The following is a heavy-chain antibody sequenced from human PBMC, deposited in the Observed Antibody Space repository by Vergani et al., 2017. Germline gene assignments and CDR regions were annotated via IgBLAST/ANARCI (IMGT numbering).Heavy chain of an antibody. Sequence: QVQLQEAGPGLAKPSETLSLTCTVSGGSISNNYWSWIRQPPGKGLEWIGYISYGGITNYNPSLMGRVTISLDTSKNQFSLNLSSVTAADTAVYYCARAGYCSGDSCYSGQFDYWGQGTLVTVSS. CDR1: GGSISNNY. J-gene: IGHJ4*02. CDR3: ARAGYCSGDSCYSGQFDY. V-gene: IGHV4-59*01. CDR2: ISYGGIT. D-gene: IGHD2-15*01.